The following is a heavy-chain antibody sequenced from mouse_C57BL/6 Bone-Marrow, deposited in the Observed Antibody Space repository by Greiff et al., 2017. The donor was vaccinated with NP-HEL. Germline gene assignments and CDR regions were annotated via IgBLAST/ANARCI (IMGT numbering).Heavy chain of an antibody. D-gene: IGHD3-2*02. Sequence: QVQLQQPGAELVKPGASVKLSCKASGYTFTSYWMHWVKQRPGQGLEWIGMIHPNSGSTNYNEKFKSKATLTVDNTSSTAYMQLSSLTSEDSAVYYCARSQLRLQAMDYWGQGTSVTVSS. J-gene: IGHJ4*01. CDR2: IHPNSGST. CDR3: ARSQLRLQAMDY. V-gene: IGHV1-64*01. CDR1: GYTFTSYW.